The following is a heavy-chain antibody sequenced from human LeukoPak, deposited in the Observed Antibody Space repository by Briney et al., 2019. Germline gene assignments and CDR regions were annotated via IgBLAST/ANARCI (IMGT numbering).Heavy chain of an antibody. J-gene: IGHJ3*01. Sequence: GGSLRLSCAASGFIFKNYWMSWVRQAPGKGLEWVANIKKEDGSEKYYVDSVKGRFTISRDNAKNSLFLQMNSLRAEDTAIYYCSIAYGLDVWGQGTMVTVSS. V-gene: IGHV3-7*03. CDR2: IKKEDGSEK. CDR1: GFIFKNYW. CDR3: SIAYGLDV. D-gene: IGHD3-10*01.